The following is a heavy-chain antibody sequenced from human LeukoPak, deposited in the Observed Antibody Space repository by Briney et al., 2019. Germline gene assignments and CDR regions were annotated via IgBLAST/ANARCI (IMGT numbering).Heavy chain of an antibody. Sequence: PGRSLRLSCAASGFTFSSYAMHWVRQAPGKGLEWVALLPYDGSNKYYADSVKGRFTISRDNSRNTLYLQMNSLRAEDTAVYYCARDRPDHYYDTSAYGRSCFDYWGQGTLVTVSS. J-gene: IGHJ4*02. CDR3: ARDRPDHYYDTSAYGRSCFDY. CDR2: LPYDGSNK. V-gene: IGHV3-30-3*01. CDR1: GFTFSSYA. D-gene: IGHD3-22*01.